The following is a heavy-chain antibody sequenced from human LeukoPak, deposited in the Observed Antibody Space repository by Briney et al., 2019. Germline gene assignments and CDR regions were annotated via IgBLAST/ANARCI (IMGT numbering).Heavy chain of an antibody. CDR3: AREVSVAAQFDY. CDR2: ISSSSSYI. CDR1: GFTFSSYS. V-gene: IGHV3-21*01. J-gene: IGHJ4*02. D-gene: IGHD6-19*01. Sequence: GGSLRLSCAASGFTFSSYSMNWVRQAPGKGLEWVSSISSSSSYIYYADSVKGRFTISRDNAKNSLYLQMNSLRDEDTAVYYCAREVSVAAQFDYWGQGTLVSVSS.